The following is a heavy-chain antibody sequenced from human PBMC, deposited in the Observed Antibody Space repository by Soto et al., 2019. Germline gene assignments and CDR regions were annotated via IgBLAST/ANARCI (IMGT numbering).Heavy chain of an antibody. CDR2: IYYSGRT. J-gene: IGHJ5*02. CDR1: GGSISSSSYY. V-gene: IGHV4-39*01. D-gene: IGHD3-3*01. CDR3: ARHDLGEYYDFWSGYFHWFDP. Sequence: SETLSLTCTVSGGSISSSSYYWGWIRQPPGKGLEWIGSIYYSGRTYYNPSLKSRVTISVDTSKNQFSLKLSSVTAADTAVYYCARHDLGEYYDFWSGYFHWFDPWGQEPWSPSPQ.